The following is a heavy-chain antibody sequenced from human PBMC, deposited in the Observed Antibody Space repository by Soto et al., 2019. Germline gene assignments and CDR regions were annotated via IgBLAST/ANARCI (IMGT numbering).Heavy chain of an antibody. D-gene: IGHD2-21*01. J-gene: IGHJ4*02. V-gene: IGHV3-74*01. CDR1: GFTFSSYW. Sequence: EVQLVESGGGLVQPGGSLRLSCAASGFTFSSYWMHWVRQAPGKGLVWVSRINSDGSSTTYADSVKGRFTISRDDAKNALYLQMNSLSAEYTAVYYWARGYCGKTPNVYRVQGPVVTVSS. CDR3: ARGYCGKTPNVY. CDR2: INSDGSST.